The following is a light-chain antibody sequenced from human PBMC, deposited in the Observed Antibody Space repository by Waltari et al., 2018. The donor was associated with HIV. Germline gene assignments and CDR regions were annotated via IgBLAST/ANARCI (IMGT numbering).Light chain of an antibody. CDR1: SSDLDNFKS. CDR2: EVS. J-gene: IGLJ3*02. V-gene: IGLV2-14*01. CDR3: MSYISSATPE. Sequence: QSDLTQPASVSGSPGQSITISCTGTSSDLDNFKSVSWYQHHPGKAPKVIIYEVSNRPSGVSYRFSGSKSGHTASLTISGLQAEDEADYFCMSYISSATPEFGGGTKLTVL.